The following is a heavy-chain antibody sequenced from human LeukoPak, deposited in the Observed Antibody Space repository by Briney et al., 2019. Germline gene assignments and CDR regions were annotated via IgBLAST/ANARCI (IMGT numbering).Heavy chain of an antibody. CDR3: ARTGSGRDYYGMDV. D-gene: IGHD5-12*01. CDR1: GGSISSYY. J-gene: IGHJ6*02. V-gene: IGHV4-59*01. Sequence: SETLSLTCTVSGGSISSYYWSWIRQPPGKGLEWHGYIYYSGSTNYNPSLKSRVTISVDTSKNHFSLNLTAVTAADTAIYYCARTGSGRDYYGMDVWGQGTSVTVSS. CDR2: IYYSGST.